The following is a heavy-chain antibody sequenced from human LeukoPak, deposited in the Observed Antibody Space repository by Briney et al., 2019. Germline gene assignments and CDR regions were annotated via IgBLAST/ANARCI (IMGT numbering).Heavy chain of an antibody. CDR3: TRDGPLPAATNWFDP. J-gene: IGHJ5*02. Sequence: SETLSLTCAVYGGSFSGYYWSWIRQPPGKGLEWIGEINHSGSTNYNPSLKSRVTMSVDTSKNQFSLKLSSVSAADTAVYYCTRDGPLPAATNWFDPWGQGTLVTVSS. CDR1: GGSFSGYY. V-gene: IGHV4-34*01. D-gene: IGHD2-2*01. CDR2: INHSGST.